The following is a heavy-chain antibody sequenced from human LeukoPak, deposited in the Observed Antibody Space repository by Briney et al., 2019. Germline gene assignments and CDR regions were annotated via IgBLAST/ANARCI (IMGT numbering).Heavy chain of an antibody. J-gene: IGHJ5*02. D-gene: IGHD3/OR15-3a*01. V-gene: IGHV3-21*01. Sequence: GGSLRLSCAASGFTFSSYSMNWVRQAPGKGLEWVSSISSSSSYIYYADSVKGRFTISRDNAKNSLYLQMNSLRAEDTAVYYCARDLWGDFSEMRFLFDPWGQGTLVTVSS. CDR2: ISSSSSYI. CDR3: ARDLWGDFSEMRFLFDP. CDR1: GFTFSSYS.